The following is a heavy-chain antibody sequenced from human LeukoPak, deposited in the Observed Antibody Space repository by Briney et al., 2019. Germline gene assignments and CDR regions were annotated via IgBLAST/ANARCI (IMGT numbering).Heavy chain of an antibody. CDR3: ARGPRLDSSGWYYGAFDI. CDR1: GYTFTGYY. J-gene: IGHJ3*02. V-gene: IGHV1-2*06. Sequence: ASVKVSCKASGYTFTGYYIHWVRQAPGQGLEWMGRINPNSGGADYAQKFQGRVSMTRDTSISTAYMELSSLRSEDTAVYYCARGPRLDSSGWYYGAFDIWGQGTMVTVSS. D-gene: IGHD6-19*01. CDR2: INPNSGGA.